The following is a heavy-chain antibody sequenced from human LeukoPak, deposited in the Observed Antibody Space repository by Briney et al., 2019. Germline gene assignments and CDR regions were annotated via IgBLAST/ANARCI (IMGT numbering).Heavy chain of an antibody. J-gene: IGHJ4*02. CDR2: IWYDGSNK. V-gene: IGHV3-33*01. CDR3: ARGGYSDWLPIDY. CDR1: GFTFSSYG. D-gene: IGHD3-9*01. Sequence: GGSLRLSCAASGFTFSSYGMHWVRQAPGKGLEWVAVIWYDGSNKYYADSVKGRFTISRDNSKNTLYLQMNSLRAEDTAVYYCARGGYSDWLPIDYWGQGTLVTVSS.